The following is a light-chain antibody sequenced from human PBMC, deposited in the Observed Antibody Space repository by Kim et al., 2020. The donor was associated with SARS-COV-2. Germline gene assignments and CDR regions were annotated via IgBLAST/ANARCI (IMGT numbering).Light chain of an antibody. CDR1: QSISSW. V-gene: IGKV1-5*03. CDR2: KAS. CDR3: QHYNSYPYS. Sequence: SASAGDRVTITCRASQSISSWLAWYQHKPGKAPKLLIYKASSLESGVPSRFSGSGSGTAFTLTISSLQPDDFATYYCQHYNSYPYSFGQGPKLEI. J-gene: IGKJ2*03.